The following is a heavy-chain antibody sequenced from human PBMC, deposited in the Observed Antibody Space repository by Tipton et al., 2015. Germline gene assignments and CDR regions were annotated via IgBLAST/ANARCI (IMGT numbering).Heavy chain of an antibody. Sequence: TLSLTCTVSGGSISNYYWGWIRQSPGKGLEWIGYISYSGSTHYNPSLKSRVTISVDTSKTQFSLKMSSVTASDTAVYYCARARGRHGGLFDSWGQGILVTVSS. D-gene: IGHD4-23*01. CDR3: ARARGRHGGLFDS. CDR1: GGSISNYY. CDR2: ISYSGST. J-gene: IGHJ4*02. V-gene: IGHV4-59*01.